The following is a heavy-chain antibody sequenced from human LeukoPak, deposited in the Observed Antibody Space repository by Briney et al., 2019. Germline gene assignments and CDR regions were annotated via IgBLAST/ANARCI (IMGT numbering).Heavy chain of an antibody. Sequence: SVRVSCKASGGTFSSYAISWVRQAPGQGLEWMGGIIPIFGTANYAQKFQGRVTITADKSTSTAYMELSSPRSEDTAVYYCASQGCSGGSCYSGNWFDPWGQGTLVTVSS. V-gene: IGHV1-69*06. CDR1: GGTFSSYA. D-gene: IGHD2-15*01. CDR3: ASQGCSGGSCYSGNWFDP. J-gene: IGHJ5*02. CDR2: IIPIFGTA.